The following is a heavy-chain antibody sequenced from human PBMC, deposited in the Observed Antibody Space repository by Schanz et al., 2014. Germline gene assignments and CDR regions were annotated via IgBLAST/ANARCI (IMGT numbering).Heavy chain of an antibody. CDR3: TRGGYSYALSAFDI. CDR2: IIPILDVG. D-gene: IGHD5-18*01. Sequence: QVQLVQSGAEVKKPGASVKVSCKASGGTFSTYTISWVRQAPGQGLEWMGRIIPILDVGNYAQKFQGRVTFTADKSTSTAYMELSSLKSDDTALYYCTRGGYSYALSAFDIWGQGTMVTVSS. CDR1: GGTFSTYT. V-gene: IGHV1-69*09. J-gene: IGHJ3*02.